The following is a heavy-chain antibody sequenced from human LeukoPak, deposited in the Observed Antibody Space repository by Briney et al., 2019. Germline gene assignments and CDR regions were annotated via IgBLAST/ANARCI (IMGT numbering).Heavy chain of an antibody. CDR2: INPNSGGT. J-gene: IGHJ5*02. Sequence: ASVKVSCKTSGYTFTGYYVHWLRQAPGQGLEWMGWINPNSGGTNYAQKFQGRVTMTRDTSISTAYMELSGLRSDDTAVYYCARADIAVAGNWFDPWGQGTLVTVSS. CDR1: GYTFTGYY. D-gene: IGHD6-19*01. V-gene: IGHV1-2*02. CDR3: ARADIAVAGNWFDP.